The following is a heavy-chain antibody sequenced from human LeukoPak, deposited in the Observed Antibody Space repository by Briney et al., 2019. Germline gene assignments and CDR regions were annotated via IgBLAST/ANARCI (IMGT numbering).Heavy chain of an antibody. V-gene: IGHV4-59*01. Sequence: PETLSLTCAVYGGSFSSYYGSWIRQSPGKGLEWIGSIYYTGSTTYNPSLQSRVTISLDMSKSQFSLSLSSVTAADTAVYYCARWGGYSYGFTRGFDSWGQGTLVTVSS. J-gene: IGHJ4*02. CDR2: IYYTGST. CDR1: GGSFSSYY. D-gene: IGHD5-18*01. CDR3: ARWGGYSYGFTRGFDS.